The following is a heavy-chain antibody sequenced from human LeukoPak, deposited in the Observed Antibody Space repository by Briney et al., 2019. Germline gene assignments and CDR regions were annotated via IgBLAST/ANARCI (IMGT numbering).Heavy chain of an antibody. CDR3: ARGYCSSTSCYTHYYYYGMDV. Sequence: PGGSLRLSCAAPGFTFSSYEMNWVRRAPGKGLEWVSYISSSGSTIYYADSVKGRFTISRDNAKNSLYLQMNSLRAEDTAVYYCARGYCSSTSCYTHYYYYGMDVWGQGTTVTVSS. CDR2: ISSSGSTI. V-gene: IGHV3-48*03. D-gene: IGHD2-2*02. CDR1: GFTFSSYE. J-gene: IGHJ6*02.